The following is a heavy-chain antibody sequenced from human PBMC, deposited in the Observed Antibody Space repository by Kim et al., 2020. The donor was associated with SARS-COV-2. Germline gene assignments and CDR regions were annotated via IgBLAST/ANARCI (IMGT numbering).Heavy chain of an antibody. CDR1: GGSVSSGSYY. CDR3: ASILFGSGWYVLDY. Sequence: SETLSLTCTVSGGSVSSGSYYWSWIRQPPGKGLEWIGYIYYSGSTNYSPSLQSRVTISVDTSKNHFSLKLSSVTAAATAVYYCASILFGSGWYVLDYLGPGILVTVAS. V-gene: IGHV4-61*03. CDR2: IYYSGST. J-gene: IGHJ4*02. D-gene: IGHD6-19*01.